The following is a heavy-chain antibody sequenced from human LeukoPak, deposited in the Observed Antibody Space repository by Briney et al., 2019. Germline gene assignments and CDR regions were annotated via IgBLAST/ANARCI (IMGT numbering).Heavy chain of an antibody. J-gene: IGHJ2*01. CDR3: AREAVSGSWNNWYFNL. CDR2: INAGNGNT. Sequence: ASVKVSCKASGYTFTSYAMHWVRQAPGQRLEWMGWINAGNGNTKYSQEFQGRVTITRDTSASTAYMELSSLRSEDMAVYYCAREAVSGSWNNWYFNLWGRGTLVTVSS. V-gene: IGHV1-3*03. CDR1: GYTFTSYA. D-gene: IGHD1/OR15-1a*01.